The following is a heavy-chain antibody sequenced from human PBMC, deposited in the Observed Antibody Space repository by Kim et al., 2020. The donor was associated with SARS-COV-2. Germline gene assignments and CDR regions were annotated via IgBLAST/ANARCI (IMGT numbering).Heavy chain of an antibody. D-gene: IGHD2-21*02. Sequence: SETLSLTCTVSGGSISSGIYYWGWIRQPPGKGLEWIGNMFYSGDTYYNPSLKSRVTISVETSQNQFSLKLTSVTAADTAVYYCARRTPWRGGDCYDYWGQGTLVTVSS. V-gene: IGHV4-39*01. J-gene: IGHJ4*02. CDR1: GGSISSGIYY. CDR3: ARRTPWRGGDCYDY. CDR2: MFYSGDT.